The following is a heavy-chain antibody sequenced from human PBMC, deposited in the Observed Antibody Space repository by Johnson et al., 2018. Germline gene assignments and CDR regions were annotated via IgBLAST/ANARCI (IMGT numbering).Heavy chain of an antibody. CDR3: VRKTREVVDIGAFDT. J-gene: IGHJ3*02. CDR1: GGSLTSIHFY. V-gene: IGHV4-61*02. CDR2: VSAHGGT. D-gene: IGHD5-12*01. Sequence: QVQLQESGPGLVKPSATLSPTCTVSGGSLTSIHFYWSWVRQPAGQGLEWIGRVSAHGGTTYTPLPQSRVTMSIDPARTQFSRKVSSVTAAETALNYWVRKTREVVDIGAFDTWVRGTRDTVSS.